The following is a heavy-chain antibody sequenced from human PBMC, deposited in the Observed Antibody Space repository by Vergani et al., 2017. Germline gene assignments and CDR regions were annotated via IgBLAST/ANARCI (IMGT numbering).Heavy chain of an antibody. CDR1: GFSVSSYY. J-gene: IGHJ4*02. CDR3: TRDREFGY. D-gene: IGHD1-26*01. CDR2: IYNDGNT. Sequence: EVQLVETGGGLIQPGRSLRLFCAASGFSVSSYYMSWVRQAPGKGLEWVSVIYNDGNTYYTDSVKGRFTISRDNSKNTLYLQMNGLRVEDTAVYYCTRDREFGYWGQGAPVTVSS. V-gene: IGHV3-53*02.